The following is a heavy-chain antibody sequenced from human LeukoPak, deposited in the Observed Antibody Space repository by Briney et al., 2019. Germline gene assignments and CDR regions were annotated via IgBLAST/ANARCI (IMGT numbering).Heavy chain of an antibody. CDR1: GFTFSGHW. D-gene: IGHD5-18*01. J-gene: IGHJ4*02. CDR2: INERGTDS. Sequence: PGGSLRLSCTASGFTFSGHWIHWVRQAPGMGLVWVSRINERGTDSMYAESVKGRFTISRDNAKNTVYLQMNSLRAEDTAVYYCAKDPDATIGYSYGYAFDYWGQGTLVTVSS. CDR3: AKDPDATIGYSYGYAFDY. V-gene: IGHV3-74*03.